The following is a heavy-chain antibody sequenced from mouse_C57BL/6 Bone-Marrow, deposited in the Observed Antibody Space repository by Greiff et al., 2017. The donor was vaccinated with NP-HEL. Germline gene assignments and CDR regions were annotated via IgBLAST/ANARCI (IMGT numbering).Heavy chain of an antibody. J-gene: IGHJ1*03. V-gene: IGHV1-54*01. Sequence: VQLQQSGAELVRPGTSVKVSCKASGYAFTNYLIEWVKQRPGQGLEWIGVINPGCGGTNYNEKFKGKATLTADKSSSTAYMQLSSLTSEDSAVYFSARFYWYFDVWGTGTTVTVSS. CDR1: GYAFTNYL. CDR3: ARFYWYFDV. CDR2: INPGCGGT.